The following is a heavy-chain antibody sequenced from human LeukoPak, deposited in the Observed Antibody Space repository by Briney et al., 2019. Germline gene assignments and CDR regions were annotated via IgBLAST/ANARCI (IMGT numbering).Heavy chain of an antibody. D-gene: IGHD3-10*01. V-gene: IGHV3-7*03. CDR3: TTDNYLWVGDLFGEHS. J-gene: IGHJ4*02. CDR1: GFTFSHYW. CDR2: IKEDGSEK. Sequence: RGSLRLSCAASGFTFSHYWMSWVRQAPGKGLVWVANIKEDGSEKYYVDSVKGRFTISRDNAKNSLSLQVNSLRAEDTAVYYCTTDNYLWVGDLFGEHSWGQGTLVTVSS.